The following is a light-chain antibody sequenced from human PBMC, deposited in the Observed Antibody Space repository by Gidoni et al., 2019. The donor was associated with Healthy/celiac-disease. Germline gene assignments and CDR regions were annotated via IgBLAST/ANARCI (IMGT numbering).Light chain of an antibody. CDR3: QQYNSYWT. V-gene: IGKV1-5*03. J-gene: IGKJ1*01. Sequence: DIHMTHSPSTLSASVGDRVTITCRASQSISSWLAWYQQKPGKAPTLLIYKASSLESGVPSRFSGSGSGTEFTLTISSLQPDDFATYYCQQYNSYWTFGQGTKVEIK. CDR2: KAS. CDR1: QSISSW.